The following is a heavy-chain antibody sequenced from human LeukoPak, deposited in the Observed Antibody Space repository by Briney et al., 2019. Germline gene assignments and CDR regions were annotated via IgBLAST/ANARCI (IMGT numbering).Heavy chain of an antibody. CDR3: ARRGYYDSSGYYPDY. CDR2: IYYSGST. J-gene: IGHJ4*02. Sequence: SETLSLTCTVSGGSISSSSYYWGWIRQPPGKGLEWIGSIYYSGSTYYNPSLKGRVTISVDTSKNQFSLKLSSVTAADTAVYYCARRGYYDSSGYYPDYWGQGTLVTVSS. V-gene: IGHV4-39*01. D-gene: IGHD3-22*01. CDR1: GGSISSSSYY.